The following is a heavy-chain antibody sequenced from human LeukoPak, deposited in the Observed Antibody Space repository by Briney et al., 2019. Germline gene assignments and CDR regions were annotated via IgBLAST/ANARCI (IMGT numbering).Heavy chain of an antibody. D-gene: IGHD3-3*01. J-gene: IGHJ4*02. Sequence: SETLSLTCTVSGGSISSYYWSWIRQPAGKGLEWIGRIYTSGSTNYNPSLKSRVTMSVDTSKNQFSLKLSSVTAADTAVYYCARGRTVLRFLEWLLPYYFDYWGQGTLVTVPS. V-gene: IGHV4-4*07. CDR2: IYTSGST. CDR3: ARGRTVLRFLEWLLPYYFDY. CDR1: GGSISSYY.